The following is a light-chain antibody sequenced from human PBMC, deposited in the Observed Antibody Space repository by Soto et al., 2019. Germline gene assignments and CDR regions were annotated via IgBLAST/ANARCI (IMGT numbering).Light chain of an antibody. J-gene: IGKJ1*01. CDR1: QSISSW. CDR2: DAS. CDR3: QQYNSYPRP. V-gene: IGKV1-5*01. Sequence: DILMTQSPSTLSASVGDRVTITCRASQSISSWLAWYQQKPGKAPKLLIYDASSLESGVPSRFSGSGSGTEFTLTISSLQPDDFATYYCQQYNSYPRPFGQGTKVEIK.